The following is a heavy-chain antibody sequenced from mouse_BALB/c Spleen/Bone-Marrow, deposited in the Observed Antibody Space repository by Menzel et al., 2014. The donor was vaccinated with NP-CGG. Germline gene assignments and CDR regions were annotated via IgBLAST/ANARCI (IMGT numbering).Heavy chain of an antibody. J-gene: IGHJ2*01. Sequence: EVQLQQSGGGLVQPGGSLKLSCAASGFDFSRYWMSWVRQAPGKGLEWIGEINPDSSTINYTPSLKDKFIISRDNAKNTLYLQMSKVRSEDTALYYCARLGYYGYFDYWGLGTTLTVSS. CDR1: GFDFSRYW. CDR3: ARLGYYGYFDY. V-gene: IGHV4-1*02. CDR2: INPDSSTI. D-gene: IGHD2-3*01.